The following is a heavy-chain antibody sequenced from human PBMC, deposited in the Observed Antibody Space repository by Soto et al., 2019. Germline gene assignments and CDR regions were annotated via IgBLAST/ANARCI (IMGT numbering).Heavy chain of an antibody. D-gene: IGHD3-10*01. V-gene: IGHV1-69*01. CDR1: GVSFNNNG. CDR3: ARVLYYGSGISSPYSMDV. J-gene: IGHJ6*02. CDR2: VSPQFRTS. Sequence: QVQLVQSGAEVKKPGSSVKVSCKTSGVSFNNNGIGWVRQAPGHGLEWMVVVSPQFRTSNYARKLQSRISITADASTGTVNMEQSSLSSEDTAQYYCARVLYYGSGISSPYSMDVWGQGTTVTVSS.